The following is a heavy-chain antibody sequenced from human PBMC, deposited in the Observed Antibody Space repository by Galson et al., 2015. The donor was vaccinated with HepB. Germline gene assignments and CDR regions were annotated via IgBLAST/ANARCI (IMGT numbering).Heavy chain of an antibody. J-gene: IGHJ5*02. CDR2: IKEDGTEK. V-gene: IGHV3-7*01. Sequence: SLRLSCAASGLSFRSSWMSWVRQAPGKGLEWVANIKEDGTEKYYVDSVKGRFTISRDNAKNSLYLQMYSLRVEATAVYYCARWDPWGKGTLVTASS. CDR3: ARWDP. CDR1: GLSFRSSW.